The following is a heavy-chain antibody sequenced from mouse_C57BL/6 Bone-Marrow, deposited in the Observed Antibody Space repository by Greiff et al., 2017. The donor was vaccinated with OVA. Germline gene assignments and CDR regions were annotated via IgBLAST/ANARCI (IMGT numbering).Heavy chain of an antibody. CDR1: GYTFTSYW. D-gene: IGHD1-1*01. CDR3: ARCRPPYYDGSYWYFDV. V-gene: IGHV1-69*01. J-gene: IGHJ1*03. Sequence: QVQLQQPGAELVMPGASVKLSCKASGYTFTSYWMHWVKQRPGQGLEWIGEIDPSDSYPNYNQKFKGKSTLTVDKSSSTAYMQLSSLTSEDSAIYYCARCRPPYYDGSYWYFDVWGTGTTVTVSS. CDR2: IDPSDSYP.